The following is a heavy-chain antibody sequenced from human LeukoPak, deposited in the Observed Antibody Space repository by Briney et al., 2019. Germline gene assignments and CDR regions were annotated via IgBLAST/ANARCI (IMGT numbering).Heavy chain of an antibody. CDR2: IYHSGST. V-gene: IGHV4-38-2*01. J-gene: IGHJ4*02. Sequence: SETLSLTCAVSGYSISSGYYWGWIRQPPGKGLEWIGSIYHSGSTYYNPSLKSRVTISVDTSKNQFSLKLSSVTAADTAVYYCARVLGLRYFDWFDYWGQGTLVTASS. CDR1: GYSISSGYY. D-gene: IGHD3-9*01. CDR3: ARVLGLRYFDWFDY.